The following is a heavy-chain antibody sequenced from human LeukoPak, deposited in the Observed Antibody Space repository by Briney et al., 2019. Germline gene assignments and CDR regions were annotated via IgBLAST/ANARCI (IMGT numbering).Heavy chain of an antibody. Sequence: GGSLRLSCAASGLRFSDYYVSWIRQAPGKGLQWVSYISSGGDIMHYADSVKGRFTSSRGNAKNSGYLEMNSLGAEDTAVYYCATNLIGAGEYQQWGQGTLVTVSS. CDR1: GLRFSDYY. D-gene: IGHD2/OR15-2a*01. CDR2: ISSGGDIM. J-gene: IGHJ1*01. V-gene: IGHV3-11*01. CDR3: ATNLIGAGEYQQ.